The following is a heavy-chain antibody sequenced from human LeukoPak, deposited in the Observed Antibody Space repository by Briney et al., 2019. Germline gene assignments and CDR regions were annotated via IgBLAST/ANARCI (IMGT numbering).Heavy chain of an antibody. V-gene: IGHV3-23*01. J-gene: IGHJ3*02. CDR3: AKGDLGSGYASAFDI. D-gene: IGHD5-12*01. CDR2: ISGGGGST. Sequence: GGSLRLSCAASGFSFSSYAMSWVRQAPGKGLEWVSAISGGGGSTYYADSVKGRFTISRDNSKNTLYLQMNSLRAEDSAVYYCAKGDLGSGYASAFDIWGQGTMVTVSS. CDR1: GFSFSSYA.